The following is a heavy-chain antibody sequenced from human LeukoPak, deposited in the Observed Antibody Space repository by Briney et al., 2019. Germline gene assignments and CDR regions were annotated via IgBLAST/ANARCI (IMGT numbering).Heavy chain of an antibody. CDR2: ISAYNGNT. CDR3: ARSCSGGSCYIGYYYGMDV. D-gene: IGHD2-15*01. V-gene: IGHV1-18*01. J-gene: IGHJ6*02. Sequence: ASVKVSCKASGYTFTSYGISRVRQAPGQGLEWMGWISAYNGNTNYAQKLQGRVTMTTDTSTSTAYMELRSLRSDDTAVYYCARSCSGGSCYIGYYYGMDVWGQGTTVTVSS. CDR1: GYTFTSYG.